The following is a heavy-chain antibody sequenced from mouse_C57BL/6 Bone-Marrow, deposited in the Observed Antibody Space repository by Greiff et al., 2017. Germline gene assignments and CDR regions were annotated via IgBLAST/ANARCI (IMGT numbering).Heavy chain of an antibody. Sequence: EVHLVESGGDLVKPGGSLKLSCAASGFTFSSYGMSWVRQTPDKRLEWVATISSGGSYTYYPDSVKGRFTISRDNAKNTLYLQMSSLKSEDTAMYYCARDSIFYYDGSSFFAYWGQGTLVTVSA. CDR1: GFTFSSYG. CDR3: ARDSIFYYDGSSFFAY. J-gene: IGHJ3*01. V-gene: IGHV5-6*01. CDR2: ISSGGSYT. D-gene: IGHD1-1*01.